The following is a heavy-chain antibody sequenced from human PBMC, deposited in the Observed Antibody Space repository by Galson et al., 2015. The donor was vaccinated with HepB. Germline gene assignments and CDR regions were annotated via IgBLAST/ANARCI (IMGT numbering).Heavy chain of an antibody. V-gene: IGHV5-51*01. CDR2: ILPGDSDT. D-gene: IGHD6-13*01. Sequence: QSGAEVKKPGESLKISCEASGYRFPSYWIGWVRQMPGKGLEWMGIILPGDSDTRYSPSFQGQVTISADKSIKTAYLQWSSLKASDTAVYYCARHGRESNSWSYFDSWGQGTLVTVSS. CDR1: GYRFPSYW. J-gene: IGHJ4*02. CDR3: ARHGRESNSWSYFDS.